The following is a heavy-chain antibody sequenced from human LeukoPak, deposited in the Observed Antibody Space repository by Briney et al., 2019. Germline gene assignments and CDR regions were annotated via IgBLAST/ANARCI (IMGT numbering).Heavy chain of an antibody. CDR2: ISYDGSNK. D-gene: IGHD6-19*01. V-gene: IGHV3-30-3*01. CDR3: ARDLEAVATGGLDY. J-gene: IGHJ4*02. CDR1: GFTISRYP. Sequence: GGSLRLSCAVSGFTISRYPMYWVRQAPGKGLEWVAVISYDGSNKYYADSVKGRFTISRDISKNTVYLQMNSLRPDDTAVYYCARDLEAVATGGLDYWGQGTRVTVSS.